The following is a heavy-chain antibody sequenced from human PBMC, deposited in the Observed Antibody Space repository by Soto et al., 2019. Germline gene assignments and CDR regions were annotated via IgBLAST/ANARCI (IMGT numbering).Heavy chain of an antibody. Sequence: PSETLSLTCTVSGGSMSSYYWSWIRQPPGKGLEWVGHLHYSGSTNYNPSLESRVTIFVDTSKNQFSLKLSSVTAADTAVYYCASSGYYWEKELEFDYWGQGTLVT. V-gene: IGHV4-59*08. CDR2: LHYSGST. CDR1: GGSMSSYY. D-gene: IGHD3-22*01. J-gene: IGHJ4*02. CDR3: ASSGYYWEKELEFDY.